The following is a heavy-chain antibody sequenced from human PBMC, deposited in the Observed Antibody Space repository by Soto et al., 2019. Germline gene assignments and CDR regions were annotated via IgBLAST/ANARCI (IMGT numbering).Heavy chain of an antibody. V-gene: IGHV1-58*02. J-gene: IGHJ6*03. CDR1: GFTFTSSA. CDR2: IVVGSGNT. Sequence: ASVKVSCKASGFTFTSSAMQWVRQARGQRLEWIGWIVVGSGNTNYAQKFQERVTITRDMSTSTAYMELSSLRSEDTAVYYCAAVGRPYYYYMDVWGKGTTVTVSS. CDR3: AAVGRPYYYYMDV.